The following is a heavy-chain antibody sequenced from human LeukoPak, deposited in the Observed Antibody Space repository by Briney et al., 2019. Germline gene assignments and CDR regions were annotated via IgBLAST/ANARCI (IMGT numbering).Heavy chain of an antibody. J-gene: IGHJ4*02. D-gene: IGHD6-19*01. CDR2: IFGSGGSS. V-gene: IGHV3-23*01. Sequence: GGSLSLSCAASGFTFNSYALYWLRQAPGRGLEWVSCIFGSGGSSHYADSVKGRFTIPRDNSKNTVYLQMNSLRPEDTAVYYCAKTTTGYSSGRYPGWPVDYWGQGTLVTVSS. CDR3: AKTTTGYSSGRYPGWPVDY. CDR1: GFTFNSYA.